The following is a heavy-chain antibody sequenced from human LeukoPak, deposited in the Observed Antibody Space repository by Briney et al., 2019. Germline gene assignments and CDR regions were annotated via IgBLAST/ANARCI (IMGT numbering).Heavy chain of an antibody. CDR3: ARDRRELHAFDI. J-gene: IGHJ3*02. CDR1: GGSISSGDYY. D-gene: IGHD1-26*01. V-gene: IGHV4-30-4*08. Sequence: PSQTLSLTCTVSGGSISSGDYYWSWIRQPPGKGLEWIGYIYYSGSTYYNPSLKSRVTISVDTSKNQFSLKLSSVTAADTAVYYCARDRRELHAFDIWGPGTMVTVSS. CDR2: IYYSGST.